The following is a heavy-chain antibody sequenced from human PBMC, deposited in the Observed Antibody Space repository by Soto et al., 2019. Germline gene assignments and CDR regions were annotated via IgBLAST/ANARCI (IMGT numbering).Heavy chain of an antibody. V-gene: IGHV3-30-3*01. CDR1: GFTFSSYA. D-gene: IGHD4-17*01. Sequence: PGGSLRLSCASSGFTFSSYAMHWVRQAPGKGLEWVAVISYDGSNKYYADSVKGRFTISRDNSKNTLYLQMNSLRAEDTAVYYCARSQKVTTAPYYYYGMDVWGQGTTVTVSS. J-gene: IGHJ6*02. CDR3: ARSQKVTTAPYYYYGMDV. CDR2: ISYDGSNK.